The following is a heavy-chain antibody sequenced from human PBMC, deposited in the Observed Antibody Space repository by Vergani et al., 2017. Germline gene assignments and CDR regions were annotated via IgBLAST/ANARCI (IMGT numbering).Heavy chain of an antibody. J-gene: IGHJ2*01. CDR3: ARLNIVVVPAANWYFDL. CDR2: IYPGDSDT. D-gene: IGHD2-2*01. V-gene: IGHV5-51*01. CDR1: GYSFTSYW. Sequence: EVQLVQSGAEVKKPGESLKISCKGSGYSFTSYWIGWVRQMPGKGLEWMGIIYPGDSDTRYSPSFQGQVPISADKSISTAYLQWSSLKASDTAMYYCARLNIVVVPAANWYFDLWGRGTLVTVSS.